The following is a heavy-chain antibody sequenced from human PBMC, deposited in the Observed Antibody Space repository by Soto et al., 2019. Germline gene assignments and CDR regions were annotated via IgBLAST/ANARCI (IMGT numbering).Heavy chain of an antibody. Sequence: PSETLSLTCTVSGGSINSGGYSWTWIRQPPGKGLEWIGEINHSGSTNYNPSLKSRVTISVDTSKNQFSLKLSSVTAADTAVYYCARAGLEWSYNWFDPWGQGTLVTVSS. J-gene: IGHJ5*02. CDR2: INHSGST. D-gene: IGHD3-3*01. CDR1: GGSINSGGYS. CDR3: ARAGLEWSYNWFDP. V-gene: IGHV4-30-2*05.